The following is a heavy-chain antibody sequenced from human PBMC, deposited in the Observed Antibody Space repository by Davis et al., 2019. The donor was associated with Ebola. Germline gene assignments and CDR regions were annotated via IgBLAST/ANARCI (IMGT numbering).Heavy chain of an antibody. CDR3: ARGRLLNDY. J-gene: IGHJ4*02. Sequence: MPGGSLRLSCAVYGGSFSGYYWSWIRQPPGKGLEWIGEINHSGSTYYNPSLKSRVTISVDTSKNQFSLKLSSVTAADTAVYYCARGRLLNDYWGQGTLVTVSS. CDR2: INHSGST. V-gene: IGHV4-34*01. CDR1: GGSFSGYY. D-gene: IGHD2-15*01.